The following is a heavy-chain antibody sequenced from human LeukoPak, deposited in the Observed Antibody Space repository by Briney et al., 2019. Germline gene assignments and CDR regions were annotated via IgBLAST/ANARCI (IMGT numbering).Heavy chain of an antibody. CDR2: IIPIFGTA. CDR1: GGTFSSYA. Sequence: ASVKVSCKASGGTFSSYAISWVRQAPGQGLEWMGRIIPIFGTANYAQKFQGRVTITTDESTRTAYMELSSLSSEDTAVYYCAGLYDSSGYYYAGGGFDYWGQGTLVTVSS. D-gene: IGHD3-22*01. J-gene: IGHJ4*02. CDR3: AGLYDSSGYYYAGGGFDY. V-gene: IGHV1-69*05.